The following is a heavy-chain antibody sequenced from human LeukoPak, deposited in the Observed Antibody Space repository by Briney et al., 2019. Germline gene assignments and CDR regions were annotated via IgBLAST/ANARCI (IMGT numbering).Heavy chain of an antibody. D-gene: IGHD6-13*01. J-gene: IGHJ4*02. CDR3: ARSDSSSWTGSFDY. Sequence: ASVKVSCRASGYTFTSYAMNWVRQAPGQGLEWMGWINTNTGNPTYAQGFTGRFVFSLDTSVSTAYLQISSLKAEDTAVYYCARSDSSSWTGSFDYWGQETLVTVSS. CDR2: INTNTGNP. CDR1: GYTFTSYA. V-gene: IGHV7-4-1*02.